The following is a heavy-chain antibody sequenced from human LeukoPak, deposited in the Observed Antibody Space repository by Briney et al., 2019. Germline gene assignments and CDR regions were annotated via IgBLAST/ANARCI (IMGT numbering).Heavy chain of an antibody. J-gene: IGHJ4*02. CDR2: ISSSSSYI. Sequence: GGSLRLSCAASGFTFSSYSMNWVRLAPGKGLEWVSSISSSSSYIYYADSVKGRFTISRDNAKNSLYLQMNSLRAEDTAVYYCARDWGGSGSYDWGQGTLVTVSS. CDR3: ARDWGGSGSYD. V-gene: IGHV3-21*01. CDR1: GFTFSSYS. D-gene: IGHD3-10*01.